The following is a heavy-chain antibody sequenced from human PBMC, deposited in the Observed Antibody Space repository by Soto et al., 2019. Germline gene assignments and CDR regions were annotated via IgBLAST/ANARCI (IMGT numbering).Heavy chain of an antibody. CDR2: ISHLENT. V-gene: IGHV4-30-2*06. CDR3: ARGGGYDSFDY. J-gene: IGHJ4*02. D-gene: IGHD5-12*01. CDR1: GASISYGGFS. Sequence: SETLSLTCTVSGASISYGGFSWSWIRQSPGKGLEWIGYISHLENTYLHPSFKSRLTMSIDRTRNQFSLKLSSVTAADMAVYYCARGGGYDSFDYWGQGILVTVSS.